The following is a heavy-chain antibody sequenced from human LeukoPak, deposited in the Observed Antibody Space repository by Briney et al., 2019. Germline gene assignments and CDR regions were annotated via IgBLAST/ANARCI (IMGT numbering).Heavy chain of an antibody. CDR3: ARDHYCSSTSCYVSDY. Sequence: GGSLRLSCAASGITFSSYWMHWVRQAPGKGLVWVSRINSDGSSTSYADSVKGRFTISRDNARNTLYLQLNSLRAEDTAVYYCARDHYCSSTSCYVSDYWGQGTLVTVSS. J-gene: IGHJ4*02. D-gene: IGHD2-2*01. CDR2: INSDGSST. CDR1: GITFSSYW. V-gene: IGHV3-74*01.